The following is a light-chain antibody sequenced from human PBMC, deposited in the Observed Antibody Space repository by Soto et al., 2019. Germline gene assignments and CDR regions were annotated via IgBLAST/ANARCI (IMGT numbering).Light chain of an antibody. CDR3: QQSYSILPA. CDR2: AAS. CDR1: QSISTY. J-gene: IGKJ5*01. V-gene: IGKV1-39*01. Sequence: DIQMTQSPSSLSASVGDRVTITCRASQSISTYLNWYQQKPGKAPKLLIYAASSLQSGVPSRFSGSGSGTAFTLTISSLHPEDFATYYCQQSYSILPAFGRGTRLEIK.